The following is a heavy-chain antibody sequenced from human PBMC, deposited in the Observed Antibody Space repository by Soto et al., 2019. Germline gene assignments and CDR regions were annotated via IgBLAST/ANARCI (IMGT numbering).Heavy chain of an antibody. CDR3: AAGKYDFWSGYDY. Sequence: QMQLVQSGPEVKKPGTSVKVSCKASGFTFTSSTMQWVRQARGQRLEWVGWIVVGSGNTNYAQKFQGRGTITRDMSTSTAYMELSSLRSEDTAVYYCAAGKYDFWSGYDYWGQGTQVTVSS. D-gene: IGHD3-3*01. V-gene: IGHV1-58*02. CDR1: GFTFTSST. J-gene: IGHJ4*02. CDR2: IVVGSGNT.